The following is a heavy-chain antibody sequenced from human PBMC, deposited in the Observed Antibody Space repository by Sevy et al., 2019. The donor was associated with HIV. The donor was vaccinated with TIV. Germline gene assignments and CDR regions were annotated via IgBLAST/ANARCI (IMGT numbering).Heavy chain of an antibody. V-gene: IGHV3-7*01. J-gene: IGHJ4*02. D-gene: IGHD6-19*01. CDR2: IKQDGSEK. Sequence: GGSLRLSCAASGFTFSSYWMSWVRQAPGKGLEWAANIKQDGSEKYYVDSVKGRFTISRDNAKNSLYLQMNSLRAEDTAVYYCARDSYSSGGGNFDYWGQGTLVTVSS. CDR1: GFTFSSYW. CDR3: ARDSYSSGGGNFDY.